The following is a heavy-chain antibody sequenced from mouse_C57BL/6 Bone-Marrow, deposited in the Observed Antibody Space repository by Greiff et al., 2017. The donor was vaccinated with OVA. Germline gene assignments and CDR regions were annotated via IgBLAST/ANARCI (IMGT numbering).Heavy chain of an antibody. J-gene: IGHJ3*01. CDR1: GFTIKNTY. CDR2: IDPANGTT. Sequence: VQLQQSVAELVRPGDSVKLSCTASGFTIKNTYMHWVKQRPEQGLEWIGRIDPANGTTNYAPKFKGKATITADTSSNTASLQLSSLTSEDTAIYYCAPYGSNYDRIAYWGQGTLVTVSA. D-gene: IGHD1-1*01. CDR3: APYGSNYDRIAY. V-gene: IGHV14-3*01.